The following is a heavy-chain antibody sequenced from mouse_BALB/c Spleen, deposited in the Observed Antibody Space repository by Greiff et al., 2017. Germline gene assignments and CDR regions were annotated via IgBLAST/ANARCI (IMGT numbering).Heavy chain of an antibody. CDR2: ISDGGSYT. Sequence: EVQLVESGGGLVKPGGSLKLSCAASGFTFSAYYMYWVRQTPEKRLEWVATISDGGSYTYYPDSVKGRFTISRDNAKNNLYLQMSSLKSEDTAMYYCAREYDGSSPPYWGQGTLVTVSA. V-gene: IGHV5-4*02. J-gene: IGHJ3*01. CDR1: GFTFSAYY. CDR3: AREYDGSSPPY. D-gene: IGHD1-1*01.